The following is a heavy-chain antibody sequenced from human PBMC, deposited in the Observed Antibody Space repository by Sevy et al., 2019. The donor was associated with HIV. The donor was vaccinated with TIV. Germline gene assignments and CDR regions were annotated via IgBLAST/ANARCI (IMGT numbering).Heavy chain of an antibody. D-gene: IGHD2-15*01. CDR2: INSDGSST. Sequence: GGSLRLSCAASGITLTPYWMHWVRQVPGKGLVWVSRINSDGSSTSYAESVKGRFTISRDNGKNTLYLQMKSLRAEDTAVYYCARVGYCRGGTCFSGFYYAMDVWGQGTTVTVSS. CDR3: ARVGYCRGGTCFSGFYYAMDV. CDR1: GITLTPYW. V-gene: IGHV3-74*01. J-gene: IGHJ6*02.